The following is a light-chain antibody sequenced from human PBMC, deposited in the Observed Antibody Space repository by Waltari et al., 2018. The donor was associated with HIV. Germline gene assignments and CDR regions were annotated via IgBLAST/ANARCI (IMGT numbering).Light chain of an antibody. V-gene: IGLV1-40*01. CDR1: RSNIGSGFD. Sequence: QSVLPQPLSVSGAPGQRVTIACTGTRSNIGSGFDVHWYQQIPGNAPKRLIYYTNIRPSGFPARCSGSKSGTSASLAITGLQSEDEADYYCQSYDMSQSCSLFFGGGTKLTVL. CDR3: QSYDMSQSCSLF. CDR2: YTN. J-gene: IGLJ2*01.